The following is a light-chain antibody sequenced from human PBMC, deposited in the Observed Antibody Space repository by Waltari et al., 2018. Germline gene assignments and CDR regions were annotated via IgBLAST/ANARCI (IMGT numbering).Light chain of an antibody. V-gene: IGKV4-1*01. CDR2: CAS. J-gene: IGKJ1*01. Sequence: DIVVTQSSDSLAVSLVERATISCRSSQSLLYVSNNKNYLAWYQQKPGQPPKLLISCASTRESGVPDRFSGSGSGTDVTLTISRLQAADVAVYYCQKYYSTPRTFGQGTRVEIK. CDR1: QSLLYVSNNKNY. CDR3: QKYYSTPRT.